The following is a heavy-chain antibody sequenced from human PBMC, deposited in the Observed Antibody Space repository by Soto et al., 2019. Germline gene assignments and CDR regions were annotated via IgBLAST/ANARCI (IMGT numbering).Heavy chain of an antibody. CDR3: ATPPWMGHYLDY. CDR1: GFTFSSYA. J-gene: IGHJ4*02. D-gene: IGHD5-12*01. Sequence: PGGSLRLSCAASGFTFSSYAMSWARQAPGKGLEWVSAISGSGGSTYYADSVKGRFTISRDNSKNTLYLQMNSLRAEDTAVYYCATPPWMGHYLDYWRQGTLDPVSS. V-gene: IGHV3-23*01. CDR2: ISGSGGST.